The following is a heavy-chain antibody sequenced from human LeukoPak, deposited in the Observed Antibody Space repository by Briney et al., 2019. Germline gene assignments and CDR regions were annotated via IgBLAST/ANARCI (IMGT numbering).Heavy chain of an antibody. CDR3: AKPYYYGSGSYFNFDY. CDR1: GFTFSSYA. V-gene: IGHV3-23*01. CDR2: ISGSGGST. J-gene: IGHJ4*02. D-gene: IGHD3-10*01. Sequence: PGGSLRPSCAASGFTFSSYAMSWVRQAPGKGLEWVSGISGSGGSTYYADSVKGRFTISRDNSKNTLYLQMNSLRAEDTAVYYCAKPYYYGSGSYFNFDYWGQGTLVTVSS.